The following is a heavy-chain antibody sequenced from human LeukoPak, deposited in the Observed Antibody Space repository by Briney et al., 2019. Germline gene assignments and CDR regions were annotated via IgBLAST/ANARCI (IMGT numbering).Heavy chain of an antibody. V-gene: IGHV4-59*08. CDR2: IHYSGNT. J-gene: IGHJ4*02. CDR3: AGRRGGWLPYFDY. CDR1: GDSIRSFY. Sequence: PSETLSPTCTVSGDSIRSFYWSWIRQPPGKGLEWIGYIHYSGNTNYNPSLKSRVTMAVDTSKNQFSLKLISVTAADTAVYYCAGRRGGWLPYFDYWGQGTLATVPS. D-gene: IGHD6-19*01.